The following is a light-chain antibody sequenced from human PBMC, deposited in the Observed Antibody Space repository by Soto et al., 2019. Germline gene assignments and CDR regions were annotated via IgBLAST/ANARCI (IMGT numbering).Light chain of an antibody. J-gene: IGLJ1*01. CDR2: GNS. CDR1: SSNIGAGYD. V-gene: IGLV1-40*01. Sequence: QAVVTQPPSVSGATGQRVTISCTGGSSNIGAGYDVHWYQQLPGTAPKLLIYGNSNRPSGVPDRFSGSKSGTSASLAITGLQAEDEAHYYCQSYDSSLSGYVFGTGTKLTVL. CDR3: QSYDSSLSGYV.